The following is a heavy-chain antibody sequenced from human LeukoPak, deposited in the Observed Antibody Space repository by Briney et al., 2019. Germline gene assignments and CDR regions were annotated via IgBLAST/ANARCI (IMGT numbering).Heavy chain of an antibody. CDR3: ARLLRRVRGVIHYYMDV. CDR2: INHSGST. CDR1: GGSFSGYY. J-gene: IGHJ6*03. V-gene: IGHV4-34*01. Sequence: SETLSLTCAVYGGSFSGYYWSWIRQPPGKGLEWIGEINHSGSTNYNPSLKSRVTLSVDTSKNQFSLKLSSVTAADTAVYYCARLLRRVRGVIHYYMDVWGKGTTVTISS. D-gene: IGHD3-10*01.